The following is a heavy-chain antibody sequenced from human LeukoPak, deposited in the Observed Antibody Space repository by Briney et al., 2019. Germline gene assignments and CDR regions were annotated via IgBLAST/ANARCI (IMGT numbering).Heavy chain of an antibody. CDR1: GGSISSFY. V-gene: IGHV4-4*07. CDR2: IHTSGST. CDR3: AREGSMTARPFVSIDY. Sequence: SETLSLTCTVSGGSISSFYWSWLRQPAGKGLEWIGRIHTSGSTDYNPSLKSRVTMSVDTSKNQFSLKLSSVTAADTAVYYCAREGSMTARPFVSIDYWGQGTLVTVSS. D-gene: IGHD6-6*01. J-gene: IGHJ4*02.